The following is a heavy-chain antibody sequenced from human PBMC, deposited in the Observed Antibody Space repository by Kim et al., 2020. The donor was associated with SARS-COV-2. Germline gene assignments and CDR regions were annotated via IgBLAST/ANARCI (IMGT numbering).Heavy chain of an antibody. CDR3: ATPGRGRVFDY. Sequence: SETLSLTCAVSGGPISSSFFYWGWIRQPPGKGLEWIGTIYYSGGSYYNPSLKSRVTISVDTSKNQFSLKLSSVTAADTAVYYCATPGRGRVFDYWGQGTLVTVAS. J-gene: IGHJ4*02. V-gene: IGHV4-39*01. CDR1: GGPISSSFFY. CDR2: IYYSGGS. D-gene: IGHD1-26*01.